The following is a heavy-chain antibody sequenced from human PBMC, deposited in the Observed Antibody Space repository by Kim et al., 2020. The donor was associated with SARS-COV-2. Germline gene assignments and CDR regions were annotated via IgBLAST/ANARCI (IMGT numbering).Heavy chain of an antibody. J-gene: IGHJ2*01. D-gene: IGHD6-6*01. CDR3: ATYGGGVGSSPFPRWYFDL. Sequence: GGSLRLSCAASGFTFSSYGMHWVRQAPGKGLEWVAVIWYDGSNKYYADSVKDRFTISRDNSKNTLYLQMNSLRAEDTAVYYCATYGGGVGSSPFPRWYFDLWGRGTLVTVSS. V-gene: IGHV3-33*01. CDR2: IWYDGSNK. CDR1: GFTFSSYG.